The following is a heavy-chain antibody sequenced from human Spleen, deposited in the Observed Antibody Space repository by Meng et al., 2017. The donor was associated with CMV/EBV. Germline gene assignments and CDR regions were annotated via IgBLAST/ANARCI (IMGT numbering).Heavy chain of an antibody. Sequence: SETLSLTCTVSGDSINSRDYYWSWIRQPPGKGLEWIGYVSYTGHTHDNLSLKSRLTISVGTTRTQFSLRLNSVSAADTAVYYCARLLGSSGGSPFDTWGQGTLVTVSS. J-gene: IGHJ5*02. D-gene: IGHD2-15*01. V-gene: IGHV4-30-4*01. CDR1: GDSINSRDYY. CDR2: VSYTGHT. CDR3: ARLLGSSGGSPFDT.